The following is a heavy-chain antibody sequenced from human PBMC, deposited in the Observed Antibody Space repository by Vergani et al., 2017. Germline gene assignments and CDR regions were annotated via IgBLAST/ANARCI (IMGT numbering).Heavy chain of an antibody. J-gene: IGHJ6*02. D-gene: IGHD3-10*01. CDR1: GYTFTSYG. V-gene: IGHV1-69*13. Sequence: QVQLVQSGAEVKKPGASVKVSCKASGYTFTSYGISWVRQAPGQGLEWMGRIIPIFGTANYAQKFQGRVTITADESTSTAYMELSSLRSEDTAVYYCARAGDYYGSGREVYYYYYGMDVWGQGTTVTVSS. CDR3: ARAGDYYGSGREVYYYYYGMDV. CDR2: IIPIFGTA.